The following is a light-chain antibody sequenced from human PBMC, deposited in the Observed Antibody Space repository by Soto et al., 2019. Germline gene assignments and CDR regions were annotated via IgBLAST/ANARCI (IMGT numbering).Light chain of an antibody. CDR3: QQYNDWPPT. CDR2: GAS. J-gene: IGKJ1*01. Sequence: IVLTQSPGTLSLSPGERATLSCRASQSVSSRLAWYQQRPGQAPRLLISGASSRATGIPARFSGSGSGTEFTLSIGSLQSEDFAVYYCQQYNDWPPTFGQGTKVDIK. CDR1: QSVSSR. V-gene: IGKV3D-15*01.